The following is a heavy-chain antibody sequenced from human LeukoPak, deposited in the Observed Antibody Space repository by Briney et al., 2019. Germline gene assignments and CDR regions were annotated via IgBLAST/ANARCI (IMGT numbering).Heavy chain of an antibody. J-gene: IGHJ6*02. CDR2: INPNSGGT. D-gene: IGHD6-13*01. CDR3: ARDNKQYYYYGMDV. V-gene: IGHV1-2*02. CDR1: GYTFTGYY. Sequence: ASVKVSCKASGYTFTGYYMYWVRQAPGQGLEWMGWINPNSGGTNYAQKFQGRVTMTRDTSISTAYMELSRLRSDDTAVYYCARDNKQYYYYGMDVWGQGTTVTVSS.